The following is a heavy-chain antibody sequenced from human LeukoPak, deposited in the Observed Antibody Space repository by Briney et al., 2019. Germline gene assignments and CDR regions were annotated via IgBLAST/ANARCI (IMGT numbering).Heavy chain of an antibody. CDR1: GYTFTGYY. CDR3: ASDRGVTMLLYYFDY. D-gene: IGHD3-10*02. V-gene: IGHV1-2*02. CDR2: INPNSGGT. J-gene: IGHJ4*02. Sequence: ASVKVSCKASGYTFTGYYMHWVRQAPGQGLEWMGWINPNSGGTNYAQKFQGRVTMTRDTSISTAYMELSRLRSDDTAVYYCASDRGVTMLLYYFDYWGQGTLVTVSS.